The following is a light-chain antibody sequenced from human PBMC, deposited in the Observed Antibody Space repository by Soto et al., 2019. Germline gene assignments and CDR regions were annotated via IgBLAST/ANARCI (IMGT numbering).Light chain of an antibody. CDR2: GAS. Sequence: EIVLTQSPGTLSLSPGERATLSCRASQSVSSSYLAWYQQKFGQAPRLLIYGASSRATDISDRFSGSGSGTDFTLTISRLELQNFAVYYCQQYGSSHPLYTFGQGTKLEIK. CDR1: QSVSSSY. J-gene: IGKJ2*01. CDR3: QQYGSSHPLYT. V-gene: IGKV3-20*01.